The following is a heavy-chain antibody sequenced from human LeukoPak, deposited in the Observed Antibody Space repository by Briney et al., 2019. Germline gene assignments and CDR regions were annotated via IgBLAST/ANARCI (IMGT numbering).Heavy chain of an antibody. J-gene: IGHJ5*02. V-gene: IGHV4-30-4*08. CDR2: IYYSGST. CDR1: GGSISSGDYY. D-gene: IGHD2-2*01. CDR3: ARVVVPAARRRPDWFDP. Sequence: SQTLSLTCTVSGGSISSGDYYWSWIRQPPGKGLEWIGYIYYSGSTYYNPSLKSRVTISVDTSKNQFTLKLSSVTAADTAVYYCARVVVPAARRRPDWFDPWGQGTLVTVSS.